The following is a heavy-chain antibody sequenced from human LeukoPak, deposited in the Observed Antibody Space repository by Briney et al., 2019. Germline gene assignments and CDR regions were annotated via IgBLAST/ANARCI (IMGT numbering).Heavy chain of an antibody. CDR1: GYTFTKYY. V-gene: IGHV1-46*01. CDR2: IDPSGGST. Sequence: ASVKVSCKASGYTFTKYYIHWVRQAPGQGLEWMGIIDPSGGSTSYAQKFQGRVSMTRDTSTATVYMELSSLRSEDTAVYFCAIWRSVDTVGMDVWGQGITVTVSS. CDR3: AIWRSVDTVGMDV. D-gene: IGHD5-12*01. J-gene: IGHJ6*02.